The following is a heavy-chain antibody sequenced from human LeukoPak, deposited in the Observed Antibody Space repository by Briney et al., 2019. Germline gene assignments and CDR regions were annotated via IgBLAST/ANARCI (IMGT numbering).Heavy chain of an antibody. Sequence: ASVKVSCKASGYTFTSYAMHWVRQAPGQRLEWMGWINAGNGNTKYSQEFQGRVTMTMDPSISTAYMELSSLRSEDTAVYYCARRSDDYDSSAYYHWGQGTLVTVSS. CDR1: GYTFTSYA. CDR3: ARRSDDYDSSAYYH. J-gene: IGHJ4*02. V-gene: IGHV1-3*01. D-gene: IGHD3-22*01. CDR2: INAGNGNT.